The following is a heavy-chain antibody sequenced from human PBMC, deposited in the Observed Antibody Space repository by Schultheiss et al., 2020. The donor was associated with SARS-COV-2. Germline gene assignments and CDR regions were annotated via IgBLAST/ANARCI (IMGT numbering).Heavy chain of an antibody. CDR1: GFTVSSNY. D-gene: IGHD3-22*01. CDR3: ARGGGYYDSSGWRPDDAFDI. Sequence: GGSLRLSCAASGFTVSSNYMSWVRQAPGKGLEWVSAISGSGGSTYYADSVKGRFTISRDNSKNTLYLQMNSLRAEDTAVYYCARGGGYYDSSGWRPDDAFDIWGQGTMVTVSS. V-gene: IGHV3-66*02. J-gene: IGHJ3*02. CDR2: ISGSGGST.